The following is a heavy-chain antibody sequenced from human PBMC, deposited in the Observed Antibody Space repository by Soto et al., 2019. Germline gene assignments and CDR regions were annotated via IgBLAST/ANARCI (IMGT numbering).Heavy chain of an antibody. CDR2: ISAYNGNT. V-gene: IGHV1-18*01. CDR3: VRDKWVAVAGYFDY. CDR1: GYTFTSYG. J-gene: IGHJ4*02. Sequence: ASVKVSCKASGYTFTSYGISWVRQAPGQGLEWMGWISAYNGNTNYAQKLQGRVTMTTDTSTSTAYMELRSLRSDDTAVYYCVRDKWVAVAGYFDYWGQGTLVTVSS. D-gene: IGHD6-19*01.